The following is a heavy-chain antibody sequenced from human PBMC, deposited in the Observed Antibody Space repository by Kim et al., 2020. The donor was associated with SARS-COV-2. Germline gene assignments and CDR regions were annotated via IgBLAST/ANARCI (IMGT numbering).Heavy chain of an antibody. D-gene: IGHD3-3*01. Sequence: GGSLRLSRVASGFTMRNYWMNWLRQAPGKGLEWVSRIRADGTSTTYADSVKGRFIISRDISKNTLHLQMNSLRVEDTAVYYCARSDWFDPWGQGTLVTVSS. CDR1: GFTMRNYW. CDR3: ARSDWFDP. J-gene: IGHJ5*02. V-gene: IGHV3-74*03. CDR2: IRADGTST.